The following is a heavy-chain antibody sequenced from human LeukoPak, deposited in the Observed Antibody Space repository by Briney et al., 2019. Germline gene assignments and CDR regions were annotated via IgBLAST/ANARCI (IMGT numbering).Heavy chain of an antibody. CDR1: GFTFSNFA. V-gene: IGHV3-30*06. D-gene: IGHD6-19*01. CDR3: ARDSEAVAGQSVANFDY. CDR2: ISYDGGNK. Sequence: PGGSLRLSCAASGFTFSNFAMHWVRQPPGKGLEWVSVISYDGGNKYYADSVKGRFTISRDDSKNTLYLQMSSLRVEDTAVYYCARDSEAVAGQSVANFDYWGQGTLLAVSS. J-gene: IGHJ4*02.